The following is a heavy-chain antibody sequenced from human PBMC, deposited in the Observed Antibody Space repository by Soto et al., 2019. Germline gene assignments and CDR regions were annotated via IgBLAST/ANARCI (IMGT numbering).Heavy chain of an antibody. Sequence: GESLKISCKGSGYSSTSYWISWVRQMHGKALEWTGRIDPSGSYTDYSPSFQGHVTISADKPISTASLQWSRLKASHTAMYYCARHYIPLTSGDSTLYFDYWGQGTLVTVSS. CDR1: GYSSTSYW. J-gene: IGHJ4*02. D-gene: IGHD2-21*02. CDR2: IDPSGSYT. V-gene: IGHV5-10-1*01. CDR3: ARHYIPLTSGDSTLYFDY.